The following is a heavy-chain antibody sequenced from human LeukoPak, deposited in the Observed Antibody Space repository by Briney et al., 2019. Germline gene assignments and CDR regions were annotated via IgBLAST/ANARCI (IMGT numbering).Heavy chain of an antibody. CDR2: IYYSGST. CDR3: ARWGGLYGWFGETSYYYFDY. Sequence: SETLSLTCTVSGGSISSGGYYWSWIRQHPGKGLEWIGYIYYSGSTYYNPSLKSRVTISVDTSKNQFSLKLSSVTAADTAVYYCARWGGLYGWFGETSYYYFDYWGQGTLVTVSS. V-gene: IGHV4-31*03. J-gene: IGHJ4*02. CDR1: GGSISSGGYY. D-gene: IGHD3-10*01.